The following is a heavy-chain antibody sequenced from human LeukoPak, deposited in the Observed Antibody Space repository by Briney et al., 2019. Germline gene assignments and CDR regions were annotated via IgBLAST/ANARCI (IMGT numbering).Heavy chain of an antibody. Sequence: PGGSLRLSCVVSGFTFSTCAMHWVRQAPGKGLEWVAVISYDGSNKYYADSVKGRFTISRDNSKNTLYLQMNSLRAEDTAVYSCARDGAVAGIYYYFDYWGQGTLVTVSS. V-gene: IGHV3-30-3*01. J-gene: IGHJ4*02. CDR1: GFTFSTCA. CDR3: ARDGAVAGIYYYFDY. D-gene: IGHD6-19*01. CDR2: ISYDGSNK.